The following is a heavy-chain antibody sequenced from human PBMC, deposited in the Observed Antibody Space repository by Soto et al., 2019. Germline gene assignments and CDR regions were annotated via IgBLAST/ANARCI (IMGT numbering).Heavy chain of an antibody. J-gene: IGHJ3*02. CDR2: ILVDGRT. CDR3: AKATATGGGAFDI. D-gene: IGHD2-8*02. CDR1: GVSCSSYD. Sequence: PEGSLKLSCAAFGVSCSSYDMSWVRQAPGKGLEWVSTILVDGRTFYVDSVKGRFTISRDSSKNTVYLQMNSLTAGDTALYYCAKATATGGGAFDICGQGTMVTVSS. V-gene: IGHV3-23*01.